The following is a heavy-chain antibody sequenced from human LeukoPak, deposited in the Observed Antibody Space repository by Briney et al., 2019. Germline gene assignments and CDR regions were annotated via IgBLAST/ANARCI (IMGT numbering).Heavy chain of an antibody. CDR1: GYSFSSYA. CDR3: ARGPQEAADLDFDY. V-gene: IGHV7-4-1*02. Sequence: ASVKVSCKASGYSFSSYAINWVRQVPGQGLEWMGWINTKTGDPAYAQGFTGRFVFSLDTSVTTAYLQISSLKAEDTAVYYCARGPQEAADLDFDYWGQGTLVTVSS. CDR2: INTKTGDP. J-gene: IGHJ4*02. D-gene: IGHD6-13*01.